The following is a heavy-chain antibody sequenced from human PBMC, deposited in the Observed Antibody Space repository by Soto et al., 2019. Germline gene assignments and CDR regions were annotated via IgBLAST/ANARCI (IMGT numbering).Heavy chain of an antibody. CDR3: ARDEQLVQAYYYYGMDV. D-gene: IGHD6-6*01. Sequence: GECLKISCKGSGYSFTSYWISWVHQMPGKGLEWMGRIDPSDSYTNYSPSFQGHVTISADKSISTAYLQWSSLKASDTAMYYCARDEQLVQAYYYYGMDVWGQGTTVTVSS. CDR2: IDPSDSYT. CDR1: GYSFTSYW. V-gene: IGHV5-10-1*01. J-gene: IGHJ6*02.